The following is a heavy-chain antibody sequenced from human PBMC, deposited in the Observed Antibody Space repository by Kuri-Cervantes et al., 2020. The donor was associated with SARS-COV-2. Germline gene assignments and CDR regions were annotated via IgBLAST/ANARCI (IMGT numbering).Heavy chain of an antibody. D-gene: IGHD5-18*01. CDR1: GGSISSGSYY. J-gene: IGHJ4*02. V-gene: IGHV4-39*01. Sequence: SETLSLTCTVSGGSISSGSYYWGWIRQPPGKGLEWIGSIYYSGSTYYNPSLKSRVTISVDTSKNQFSLKPSSVTAADTAVYYCASQVDTAMAFDYWGQGTLVTVSS. CDR3: ASQVDTAMAFDY. CDR2: IYYSGST.